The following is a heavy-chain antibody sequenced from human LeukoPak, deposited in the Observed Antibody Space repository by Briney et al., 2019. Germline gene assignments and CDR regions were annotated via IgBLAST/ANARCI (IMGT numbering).Heavy chain of an antibody. D-gene: IGHD3-22*01. CDR1: GGSISGYY. J-gene: IGHJ4*02. CDR3: AKLYDSSGYYVDY. V-gene: IGHV4-59*01. Sequence: SETLSLTCSVSGGSISGYYWSWIRQPPGKGLEWIGYFYYTGYTNYNPSLKSRVAISVDTSKNQFSLYLTSVTAADTAVYYCAKLYDSSGYYVDYWGQGTLVTVSS. CDR2: FYYTGYT.